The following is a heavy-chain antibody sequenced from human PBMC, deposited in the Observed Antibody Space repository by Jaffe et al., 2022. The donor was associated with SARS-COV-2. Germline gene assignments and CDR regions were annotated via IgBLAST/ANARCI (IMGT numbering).Heavy chain of an antibody. Sequence: QVQLQQWGAGLLKPSETLSLTCAVYGGSFSGYYWSWIRQPPGKGLEWIGEINHSGSTNYNPSLKSRVTISVDTSKNQFSLKLSSVTAADTAVYYCALGYCTNGVCWGDAFDIWGQGTMVTVSS. CDR1: GGSFSGYY. CDR2: INHSGST. CDR3: ALGYCTNGVCWGDAFDI. D-gene: IGHD2-8*01. J-gene: IGHJ3*02. V-gene: IGHV4-34*01.